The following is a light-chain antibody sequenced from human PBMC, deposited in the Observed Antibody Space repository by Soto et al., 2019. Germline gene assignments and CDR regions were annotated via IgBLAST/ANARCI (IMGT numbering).Light chain of an antibody. V-gene: IGLV3-21*04. Sequence: SYELTQPPSVSVAPGKTARITCGGNNIGRKSVHWYQQKPGQAPVLVIYYDNDRPSGIPERFSGSNSGNTATLTISRVEAGDEADYYCQVWDSTSDHFVFGTGTKVTVL. CDR3: QVWDSTSDHFV. CDR2: YDN. CDR1: NIGRKS. J-gene: IGLJ1*01.